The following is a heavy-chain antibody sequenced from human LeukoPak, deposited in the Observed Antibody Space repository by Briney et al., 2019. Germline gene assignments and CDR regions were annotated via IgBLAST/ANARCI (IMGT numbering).Heavy chain of an antibody. CDR3: ARARTVGSQGDAFDI. Sequence: GASVKVSCKASGYTFTGYYMHWVRQAPGQGLEWMGWINPNSGGTNYAQKFQGRVTMTRDTSISTAYMELSRLRSDDTAVYYCARARTVGSQGDAFDIWGQGTMVTVSS. CDR2: INPNSGGT. CDR1: GYTFTGYY. J-gene: IGHJ3*02. D-gene: IGHD1-26*01. V-gene: IGHV1-2*02.